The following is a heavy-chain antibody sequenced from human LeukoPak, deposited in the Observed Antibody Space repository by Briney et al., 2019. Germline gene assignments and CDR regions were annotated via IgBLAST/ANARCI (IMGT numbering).Heavy chain of an antibody. D-gene: IGHD5-18*01. CDR3: ASLRGYSYGTNWFDP. J-gene: IGHJ5*02. Sequence: GASVKVSCKASGYTFTGYYMHWVRQAPGQGLEWMGWIIPIFGTANYAQKFQGRVTITADESTSTAYMELSSLRSEDTGVYYCASLRGYSYGTNWFDPWGQGTLVTVSS. CDR2: IIPIFGTA. CDR1: GYTFTGYY. V-gene: IGHV1-69*13.